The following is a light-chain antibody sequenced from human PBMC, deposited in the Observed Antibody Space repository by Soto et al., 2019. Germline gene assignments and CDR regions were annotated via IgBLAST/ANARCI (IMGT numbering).Light chain of an antibody. CDR2: EVN. CDR1: SSDVGAFDF. V-gene: IGLV2-14*01. J-gene: IGLJ2*01. Sequence: QSVLTQPASVSGSLGQSITFSCTGTSSDVGAFDFVSWYQQHPGKAPKLMIFEVNNRPSGVSNRFSGSKSGNTASLTISGLQAEDEADYYCTSYTRSDTLHVLFGGGTKLTVL. CDR3: TSYTRSDTLHVL.